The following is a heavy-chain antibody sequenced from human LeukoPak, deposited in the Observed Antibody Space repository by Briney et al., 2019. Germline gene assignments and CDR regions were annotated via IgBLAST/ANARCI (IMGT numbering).Heavy chain of an antibody. J-gene: IGHJ6*02. V-gene: IGHV3-13*01. CDR1: GFTFSSYD. CDR3: AREGYYGSGSYRATTNYGMDV. Sequence: PGGSLRLSCAASGFTFSSYDMHWVRQATGKGLEWVSAIGTAGDTYYPGSVKGRFTISRENAKNSLYLQMNSLRAGDTAVYYCAREGYYGSGSYRATTNYGMDVWGQGTTVTVSS. D-gene: IGHD3-10*01. CDR2: IGTAGDT.